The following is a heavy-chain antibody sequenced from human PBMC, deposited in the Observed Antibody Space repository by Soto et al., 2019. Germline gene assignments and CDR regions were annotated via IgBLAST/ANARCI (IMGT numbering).Heavy chain of an antibody. Sequence: EVQLLESGGDLVQPGGSLRLSCAGSGFDFSGYTMHWVRQAPGKGLEWVAAVTSSTGNTFYADSVKGRFAASRDNANSPLYQKIHSGRAEDRGTYYCPKSPKAGGGPGGQGTLVTV. J-gene: IGHJ5*02. CDR1: GFDFSGYT. CDR2: VTSSTGNT. V-gene: IGHV3-23*01. D-gene: IGHD3-16*01. CDR3: PKSPKAGGGP.